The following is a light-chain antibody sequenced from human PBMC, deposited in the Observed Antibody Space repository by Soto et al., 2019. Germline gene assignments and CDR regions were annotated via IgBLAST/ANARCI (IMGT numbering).Light chain of an antibody. CDR1: QGISSW. V-gene: IGKV1D-12*01. J-gene: IGKJ4*01. CDR3: QQANSFPLT. Sequence: DILMTQSPSSVSASVGDRVTITCRASQGISSWLAWYQQKPGKAPKLLIYAASNLQSGVPSRFSGSGSGTXXXXXXXSLQPEDFATYYCQQANSFPLTFGGGTKVEIK. CDR2: AAS.